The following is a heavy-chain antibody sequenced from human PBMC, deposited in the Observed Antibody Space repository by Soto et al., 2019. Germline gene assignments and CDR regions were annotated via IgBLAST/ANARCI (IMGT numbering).Heavy chain of an antibody. CDR3: AKGANLLRFLEWSPTTMDV. V-gene: IGHV3-30*18. CDR1: GFTFSSYG. J-gene: IGHJ6*02. D-gene: IGHD3-3*01. Sequence: SLRLSCAASGFTFSSYGMHWVRQAPGKGLEWVAVISYDGSNKYYADSVKGRFTISRDNSKNTLYLQMNSLRAEDTAVYYCAKGANLLRFLEWSPTTMDVWGQGTTVTVSS. CDR2: ISYDGSNK.